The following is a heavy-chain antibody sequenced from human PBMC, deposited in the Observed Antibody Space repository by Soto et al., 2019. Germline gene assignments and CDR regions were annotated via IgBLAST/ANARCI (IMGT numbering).Heavy chain of an antibody. Sequence: ASVKVSCKASGYTFTSYDINWVRQATGQGLEWMGWMNPNSGNTGYAQKFQGRVTMTRNTSISTAYMELSSLRSEDTAVYYCARGGPNGTKSFGWFDPWGQGTLVTVSS. CDR2: MNPNSGNT. D-gene: IGHD1-7*01. CDR1: GYTFTSYD. V-gene: IGHV1-8*02. CDR3: ARGGPNGTKSFGWFDP. J-gene: IGHJ5*02.